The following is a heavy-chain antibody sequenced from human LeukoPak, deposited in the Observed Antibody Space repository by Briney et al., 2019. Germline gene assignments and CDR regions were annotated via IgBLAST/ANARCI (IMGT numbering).Heavy chain of an antibody. CDR1: GFTFGSNW. Sequence: PGGSLRLSCAASGFTFGSNWMSWVRQAPGKGLEWVAHINQDGSVRYYVDSVKGRVTISRDNTKNSLYLQMNNLRVDDTAIYYCARDPSTASAWFYFDLWGQGTLVTVSS. V-gene: IGHV3-7*01. J-gene: IGHJ4*02. CDR3: ARDPSTASAWFYFDL. CDR2: INQDGSVR. D-gene: IGHD6-19*01.